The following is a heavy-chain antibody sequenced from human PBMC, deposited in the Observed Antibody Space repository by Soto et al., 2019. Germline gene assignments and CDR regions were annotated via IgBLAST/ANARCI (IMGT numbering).Heavy chain of an antibody. CDR2: ISGSASSI. Sequence: EVQLVESGGGLVQPGGSLRLSCAASGFNFRSYEMNWVRQAPGKGLEWVSYISGSASSIYYADSVKGRFTISRDNAKNSLYLQMNSLRAEDTAVYYCTRARPGGWYFDLWGRGTLVTVSS. D-gene: IGHD3-10*01. J-gene: IGHJ2*01. V-gene: IGHV3-48*03. CDR3: TRARPGGWYFDL. CDR1: GFNFRSYE.